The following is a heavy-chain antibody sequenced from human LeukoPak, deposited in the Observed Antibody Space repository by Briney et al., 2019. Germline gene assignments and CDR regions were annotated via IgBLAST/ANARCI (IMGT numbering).Heavy chain of an antibody. CDR3: ARGIVVVPAAIRSGSWFDP. D-gene: IGHD2-2*02. CDR2: INHSGST. V-gene: IGHV4-34*01. J-gene: IGHJ5*02. Sequence: SETLSLTCAVYGGSFSGYYWSWLRQPPGKGLEWIGEINHSGSTNYNPSLKSRVTISVDTSKNQFSLKLSSVTAADTAVYYCARGIVVVPAAIRSGSWFDPWGQGTLVTVSS. CDR1: GGSFSGYY.